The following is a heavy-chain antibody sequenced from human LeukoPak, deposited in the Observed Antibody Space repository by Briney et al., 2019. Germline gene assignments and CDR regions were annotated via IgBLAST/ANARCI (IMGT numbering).Heavy chain of an antibody. CDR2: INTDGTVT. J-gene: IGHJ4*02. CDR3: ATKQWLAPPPDS. V-gene: IGHV3-74*01. D-gene: IGHD6-19*01. CDR1: GFTFGRYW. Sequence: GGSLRLSCAGSGFTFGRYWMSWVRQAPGKGLESVSRINTDGTVTTYADSVKGRFTVSRDNADNTMFLQMNSVRDEDTAVYYCATKQWLAPPPDSWGQGTPVTVSS.